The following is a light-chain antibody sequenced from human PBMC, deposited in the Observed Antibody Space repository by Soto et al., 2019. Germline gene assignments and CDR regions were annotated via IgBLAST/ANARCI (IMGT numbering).Light chain of an antibody. J-gene: IGLJ3*02. V-gene: IGLV2-23*02. Sequence: QSAPIQPASVSGSPGQSVTISCIGTSSDVAIYNLVSWYQQYPGKAPKLILYEVSKWPSGISHRFSGSKSGNTASLTISGFQAEDEADYYCCSFAGSRTWVFGGGTKVTVL. CDR2: EVS. CDR1: SSDVAIYNL. CDR3: CSFAGSRTWV.